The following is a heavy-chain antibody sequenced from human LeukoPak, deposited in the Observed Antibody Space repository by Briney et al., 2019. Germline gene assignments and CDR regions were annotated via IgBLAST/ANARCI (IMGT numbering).Heavy chain of an antibody. V-gene: IGHV4-4*07. CDR2: LYTGGIT. J-gene: IGHJ3*02. CDR3: ATWSSGYYFDAFDI. Sequence: SETLSLTCTVSGGSISHYYWNWIRQSAGMRLEWIGRLYTGGITEYNPSLKSRVTMSVDTSKSQFSLEVRSVTAADTAPYYCATWSSGYYFDAFDIWGQGTMVTVSS. CDR1: GGSISHYY. D-gene: IGHD3-22*01.